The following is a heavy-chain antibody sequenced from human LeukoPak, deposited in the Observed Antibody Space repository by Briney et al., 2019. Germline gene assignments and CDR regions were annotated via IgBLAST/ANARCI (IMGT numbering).Heavy chain of an antibody. V-gene: IGHV3-30-3*01. CDR2: ISYDGSNK. Sequence: QPGRSLRLSCAASRFTFSDYGIHWVRQAPGKGLEWVAFISYDGSNKYYADSVKGRFTISRDNSKNTLYLQMNSLRVEDMAVYYCAAVDGLQPYWGQGTLVTVSS. D-gene: IGHD5-24*01. CDR3: AAVDGLQPY. J-gene: IGHJ4*02. CDR1: RFTFSDYG.